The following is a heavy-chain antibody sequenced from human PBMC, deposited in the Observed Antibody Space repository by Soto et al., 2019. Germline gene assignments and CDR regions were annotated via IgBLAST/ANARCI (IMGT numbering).Heavy chain of an antibody. V-gene: IGHV3-30*02. Sequence: GGSLRLSCAASGFTFSSYGMHWVRQAPGKGLEWVAGIWYDGRDKVYADSVKGRFTISRDNSKNTMDLQMNNLRGDDTAVYFCAKDRASEHSSGWPQGHWGQGTLVTVSS. CDR3: AKDRASEHSSGWPQGH. CDR2: IWYDGRDK. J-gene: IGHJ4*02. CDR1: GFTFSSYG. D-gene: IGHD6-19*01.